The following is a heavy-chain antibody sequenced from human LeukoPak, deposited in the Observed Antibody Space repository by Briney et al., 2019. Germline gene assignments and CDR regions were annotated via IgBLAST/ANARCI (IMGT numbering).Heavy chain of an antibody. Sequence: ASVKVSCKASGYTFTSYGTSWVRQAPGQGLEWMGWISAYNGNTNYAQKLQGRVTMTTDTSTSTAYMGLRSLRSDDTAVYYCARDADYPYYFDYWGQGTLVTVSS. D-gene: IGHD4-17*01. J-gene: IGHJ4*02. V-gene: IGHV1-18*01. CDR3: ARDADYPYYFDY. CDR1: GYTFTSYG. CDR2: ISAYNGNT.